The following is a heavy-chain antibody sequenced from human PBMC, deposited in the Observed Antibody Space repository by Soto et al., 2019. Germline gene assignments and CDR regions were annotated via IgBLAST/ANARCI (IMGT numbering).Heavy chain of an antibody. CDR2: ISWNSGSI. J-gene: IGHJ3*02. CDR3: AKSKVVTLHAFDI. Sequence: EVQLVESGGGLVQPGRSLRLSCAASGFTFDDYAMHWVRQAPGKGLEWVSGISWNSGSIGYADSVKGRFTISRDNAKNSLYLQMNSLRAEDTALYYCAKSKVVTLHAFDIWGQGTMVTVSS. V-gene: IGHV3-9*01. D-gene: IGHD2-21*02. CDR1: GFTFDDYA.